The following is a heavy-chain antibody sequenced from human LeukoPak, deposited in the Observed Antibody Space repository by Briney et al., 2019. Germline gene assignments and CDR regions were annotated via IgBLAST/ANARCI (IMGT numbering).Heavy chain of an antibody. D-gene: IGHD3-22*01. Sequence: PGGSLRLSCAASGFTVSSNYMNWVRQAPGKGLEWASVIYSGGGTYYADSVKGRFTISRDNSKNTLYLQMNSLRAEDTAVYYCARARDSSGYEDYWGQGTLVTVSS. V-gene: IGHV3-66*01. J-gene: IGHJ4*02. CDR3: ARARDSSGYEDY. CDR2: IYSGGGT. CDR1: GFTVSSNY.